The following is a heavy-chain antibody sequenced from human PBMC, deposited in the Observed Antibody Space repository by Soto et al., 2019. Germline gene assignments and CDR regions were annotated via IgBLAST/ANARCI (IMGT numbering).Heavy chain of an antibody. J-gene: IGHJ2*01. Sequence: QGQLVQSGAEVKKPGSSVKVSCQASGGTLSSSSLTWVRQAPGQGLEWMGRIIPFVGITNYAQKFQGRVTITADKPNSTAYTERSSLRAGDPAGYYCARDARVTDGYGDYAGLSYWYFDLWGRGTVVIVSS. CDR2: IIPFVGIT. D-gene: IGHD3-22*01. CDR3: ARDARVTDGYGDYAGLSYWYFDL. CDR1: GGTLSSSS. V-gene: IGHV1-69*08.